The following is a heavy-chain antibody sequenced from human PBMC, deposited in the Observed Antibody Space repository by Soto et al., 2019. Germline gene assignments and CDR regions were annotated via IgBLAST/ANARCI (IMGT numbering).Heavy chain of an antibody. D-gene: IGHD2-2*02. J-gene: IGHJ3*02. Sequence: QVQLVESGGGVVQPGRSLRLSCAASGFTFSSYAMHWVRQAPGKGLEWVAVISYDGSNKYYADSVKGRFTISRDNSKNTLYLQMNSLRAEDTAVYYCARGSTEGIVVVSAAIGRAFYIWGQGTMVTVSS. CDR1: GFTFSSYA. V-gene: IGHV3-30-3*01. CDR2: ISYDGSNK. CDR3: ARGSTEGIVVVSAAIGRAFYI.